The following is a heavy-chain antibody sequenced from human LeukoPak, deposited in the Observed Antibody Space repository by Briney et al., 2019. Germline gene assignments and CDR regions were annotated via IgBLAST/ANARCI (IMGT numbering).Heavy chain of an antibody. D-gene: IGHD3-10*01. CDR3: ARDQYGSGSYSRLDY. Sequence: GRSLRLSCAASGFTFSSYGMHWVRQAPGKGLEWVAVIWYDGSNKYYADSVKGRFTISRDNAKNSLYLQMNSLRAEDTAVYYCARDQYGSGSYSRLDYWGQGTLVTVSS. J-gene: IGHJ4*02. CDR2: IWYDGSNK. CDR1: GFTFSSYG. V-gene: IGHV3-33*01.